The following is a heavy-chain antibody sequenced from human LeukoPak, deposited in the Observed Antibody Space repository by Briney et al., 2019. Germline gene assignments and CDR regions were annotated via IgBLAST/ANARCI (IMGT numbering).Heavy chain of an antibody. J-gene: IGHJ4*02. Sequence: PSETLSLTCTVSGGSISSGDYYWSWIRQPPGKGLGWIGYIYYSGSTYYNPSLKSRVTISVDTSKNQFSLKLSSVTAADTAVYYCAGYSYVDLTIDYWGQGTLVTVSS. D-gene: IGHD5-18*01. CDR3: AGYSYVDLTIDY. CDR2: IYYSGST. CDR1: GGSISSGDYY. V-gene: IGHV4-30-4*01.